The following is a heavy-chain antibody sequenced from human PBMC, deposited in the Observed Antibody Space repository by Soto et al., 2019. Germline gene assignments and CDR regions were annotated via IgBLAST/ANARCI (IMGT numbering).Heavy chain of an antibody. Sequence: SETLSLTCTVSGGSISSGGYFLSWIRQHPGKGLEWIGYIYYSGSTYYNPSLKSRVTISVDTSKNQFSLKLSSVTAADTAVYYCARDSDDFWSGYAPAGMDVWGQGTTVTVSS. CDR3: ARDSDDFWSGYAPAGMDV. D-gene: IGHD3-3*01. V-gene: IGHV4-31*03. CDR1: GGSISSGGYF. CDR2: IYYSGST. J-gene: IGHJ6*02.